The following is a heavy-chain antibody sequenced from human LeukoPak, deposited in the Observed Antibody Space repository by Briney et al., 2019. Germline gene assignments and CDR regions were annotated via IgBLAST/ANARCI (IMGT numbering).Heavy chain of an antibody. CDR1: GFTFSSYW. D-gene: IGHD2-2*01. Sequence: GGSLRLSCAASGFTFSSYWMHWVRQAPGKGLVWVSRINTDGSSTSYADSVEGRFTISRDNAKNTLYLQMNSLRAEDTAVYYCARALSRAIGYFDYWGQGTLVTVSS. CDR2: INTDGSST. CDR3: ARALSRAIGYFDY. V-gene: IGHV3-74*01. J-gene: IGHJ4*02.